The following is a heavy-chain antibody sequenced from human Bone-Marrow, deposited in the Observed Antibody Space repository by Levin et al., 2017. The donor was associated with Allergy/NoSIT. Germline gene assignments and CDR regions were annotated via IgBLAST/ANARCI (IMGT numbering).Heavy chain of an antibody. D-gene: IGHD6-19*01. Sequence: KVSCKGSGYSFTSYWIGWVRQMPGKGLEWMGIIYPGDSDTRYSPSFQGQVTISADKSISTAYLQWSSLKASDTAMYYCARGLTSGWYSGYFDYWGQGTLVTVSS. CDR3: ARGLTSGWYSGYFDY. J-gene: IGHJ4*02. CDR2: IYPGDSDT. V-gene: IGHV5-51*01. CDR1: GYSFTSYW.